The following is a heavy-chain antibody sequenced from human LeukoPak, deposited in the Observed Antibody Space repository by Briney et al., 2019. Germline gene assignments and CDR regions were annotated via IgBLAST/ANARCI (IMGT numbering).Heavy chain of an antibody. CDR3: ARDPYYYDSSGQQIRGF. D-gene: IGHD3-22*01. CDR1: GYTFTSYA. CDR2: INAGNGNT. Sequence: ASVKVSCKASGYTFTSYAMHWVRQAPGQRLEWMGWINAGNGNTKYSQKFQGRVTITRDTSASTAYMELSSLRSEDTAVYYCARDPYYYDSSGQQIRGFWGQGTLVTVSS. V-gene: IGHV1-3*01. J-gene: IGHJ4*02.